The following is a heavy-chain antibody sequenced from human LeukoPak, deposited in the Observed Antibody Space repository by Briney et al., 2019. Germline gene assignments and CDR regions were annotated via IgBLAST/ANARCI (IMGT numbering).Heavy chain of an antibody. CDR1: GFTFSSCG. CDR2: IWYDGSNK. Sequence: PGRSLRLSCAASGFTFSSCGMHWVRQAPGKGLEWVAVIWYDGSNKYYADSVKGRFTISRDNSKNTLYLQMNSLRAEDTAVYYCARPIGYSSPADYWGQGTLVTVSS. J-gene: IGHJ4*02. CDR3: ARPIGYSSPADY. V-gene: IGHV3-33*01. D-gene: IGHD5-18*01.